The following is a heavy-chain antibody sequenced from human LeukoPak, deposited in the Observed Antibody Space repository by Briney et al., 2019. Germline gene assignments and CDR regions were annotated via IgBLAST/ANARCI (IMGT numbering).Heavy chain of an antibody. D-gene: IGHD5-18*01. CDR3: ARAERGYSYGYEVYFDY. CDR1: GGTFSSYA. Sequence: SVKVSCKASGGTFSSYAISWVRQAPGQGLEWMGGIIPIFGTANYAQKFQGRVTITADESTSTDYMELSCLRSEDTAVYYCARAERGYSYGYEVYFDYWGQGTLVTVSS. J-gene: IGHJ4*02. V-gene: IGHV1-69*13. CDR2: IIPIFGTA.